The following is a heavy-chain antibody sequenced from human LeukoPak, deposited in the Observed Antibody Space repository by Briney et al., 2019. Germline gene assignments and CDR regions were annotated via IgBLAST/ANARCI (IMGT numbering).Heavy chain of an antibody. Sequence: ASVKVSCKASGYTLTGYYMHWVRQAPGQGLEWMGWINPNSGGTNYAQKFQGRVTMTRDTSISTAYMELSRLRSDDTAVYYCARRSGYSEISGYYFDYWGQGTLVTVSS. V-gene: IGHV1-2*02. J-gene: IGHJ4*02. D-gene: IGHD3-3*01. CDR1: GYTLTGYY. CDR3: ARRSGYSEISGYYFDY. CDR2: INPNSGGT.